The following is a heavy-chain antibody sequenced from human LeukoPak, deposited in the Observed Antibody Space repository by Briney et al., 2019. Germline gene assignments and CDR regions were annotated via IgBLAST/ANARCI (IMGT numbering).Heavy chain of an antibody. V-gene: IGHV4-34*01. CDR3: ARRPDGFDI. CDR2: INHSGGT. J-gene: IGHJ3*02. Sequence: SETLSLTCAVYGGSFSGYHWSRIRQSPGRGLEWIGQINHSGGTDYNASVQSRVTISIDTARNQFSLRLSSLTAADTAIYYCARRPDGFDIWGQGTTVIVSS. CDR1: GGSFSGYH.